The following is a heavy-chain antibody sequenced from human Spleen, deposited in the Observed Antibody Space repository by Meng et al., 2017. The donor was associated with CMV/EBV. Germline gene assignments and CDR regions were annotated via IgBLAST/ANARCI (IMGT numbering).Heavy chain of an antibody. CDR1: GFTFSIYA. J-gene: IGHJ6*04. CDR2: ISGSGSST. D-gene: IGHD3-3*01. CDR3: AKDSSFDIWSGQKYGMDV. V-gene: IGHV3-23*01. Sequence: GGSLRLSCAASGFTFSIYAMSWVRQAPGKGLEWVSGISGSGSSTYYADSVKGRFTISRDNSKNMLYLQMNSLSAEDTAVLYCAKDSSFDIWSGQKYGMDVWGEGTTVTVSS.